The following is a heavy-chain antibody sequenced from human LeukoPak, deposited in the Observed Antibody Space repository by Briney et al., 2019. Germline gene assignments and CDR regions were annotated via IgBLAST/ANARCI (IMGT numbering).Heavy chain of an antibody. Sequence: GASVKVSCKASGYTFTSYYIHWVRQAPGRGLEWMGIINPSGGGTNYAQKFQARVTMTRDTSTSTVYMELSSLRSEDTAVYYCARDLGAQTMVFFDPWGQGTLVTVSS. J-gene: IGHJ5*02. CDR3: ARDLGAQTMVFFDP. V-gene: IGHV1-46*01. CDR2: INPSGGGT. CDR1: GYTFTSYY. D-gene: IGHD4/OR15-4a*01.